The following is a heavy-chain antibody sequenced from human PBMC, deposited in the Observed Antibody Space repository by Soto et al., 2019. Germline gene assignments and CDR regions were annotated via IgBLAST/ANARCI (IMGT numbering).Heavy chain of an antibody. J-gene: IGHJ1*01. CDR1: GFTFSSYA. Sequence: GESLKISCAASGFTFSSYAMSWVRQAPGKGLEWVSAISGSGGSTYYADSVKGRLTISRDNSKNTLYLQMNSLRAEDTAVYYCAKRRIAARPEYFQHWGQGTLVTVSS. CDR3: AKRRIAARPEYFQH. D-gene: IGHD6-6*01. CDR2: ISGSGGST. V-gene: IGHV3-23*01.